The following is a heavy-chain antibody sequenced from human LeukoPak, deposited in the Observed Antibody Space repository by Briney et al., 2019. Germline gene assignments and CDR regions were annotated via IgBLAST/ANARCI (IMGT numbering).Heavy chain of an antibody. Sequence: GGSLRLSCAASGFTFSNAYMNWVRQAPGKGLEWVGRIKPKTDGETTECAAPVKGRFSISRDDSKSMMYLQMNSLKTEDTAVYYCITPLPYSAQGGQGTLVTVSS. D-gene: IGHD2-21*01. V-gene: IGHV3-15*07. CDR1: GFTFSNAY. CDR3: ITPLPYSAQ. J-gene: IGHJ4*02. CDR2: IKPKTDGETT.